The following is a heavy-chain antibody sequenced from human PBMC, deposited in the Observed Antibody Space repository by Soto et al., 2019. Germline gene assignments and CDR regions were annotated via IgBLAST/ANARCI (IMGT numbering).Heavy chain of an antibody. D-gene: IGHD6-13*01. CDR2: IYYSGST. CDR1: GGSISSGGYY. Sequence: SETLSLTCTVSGGSISSGGYYWSWIRQHPGKGLEWIGYIYYSGSTYYNPSLKSRVTISVDTSKNQFSLKLSSVTAADTAVYYCARRDSSSDFFYRTLSDYYYYGMDVWGQGTTVTVSS. V-gene: IGHV4-31*03. CDR3: ARRDSSSDFFYRTLSDYYYYGMDV. J-gene: IGHJ6*02.